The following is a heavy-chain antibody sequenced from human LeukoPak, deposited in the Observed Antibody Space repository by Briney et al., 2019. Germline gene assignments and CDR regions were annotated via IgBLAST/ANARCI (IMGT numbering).Heavy chain of an antibody. CDR1: GGSISSSSYY. D-gene: IGHD4-17*01. Sequence: SETLSLTCTVSGGSISSSSYYWGWIRQPPGKGLEWIGSIYYSGSTYYNPSLKSRVTISVDTSKNQFSLKLSSVTAADTAVYYCARDLPQLAYGDYFDWFDPWGQGTLVTVSS. V-gene: IGHV4-39*07. CDR2: IYYSGST. CDR3: ARDLPQLAYGDYFDWFDP. J-gene: IGHJ5*02.